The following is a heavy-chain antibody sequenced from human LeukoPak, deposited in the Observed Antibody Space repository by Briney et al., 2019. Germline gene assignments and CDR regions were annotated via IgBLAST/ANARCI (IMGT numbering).Heavy chain of an antibody. CDR3: ARDCSGGSCQVRDY. D-gene: IGHD2-15*01. Sequence: PGGSLRLSCAASGFTFDDYGMSWVRQAPGKGLEWGSGINWNGGSTGYADSVKGRFTISRDNAKNSLYLQMNSLRAEDTALYYCARDCSGGSCQVRDYWGQGTLVTVSS. J-gene: IGHJ4*02. V-gene: IGHV3-20*04. CDR2: INWNGGST. CDR1: GFTFDDYG.